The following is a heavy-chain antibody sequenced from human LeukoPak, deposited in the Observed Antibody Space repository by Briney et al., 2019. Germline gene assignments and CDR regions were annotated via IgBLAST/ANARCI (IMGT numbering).Heavy chain of an antibody. V-gene: IGHV3-30*18. J-gene: IGHJ6*02. CDR1: GFTFSSYG. Sequence: GGSLRLSCAASGFTFSSYGMHWVRQAPGKGLEWVAVISYDGSNKYYADSVKGRFTISRDNSKNTLYLQMNSLRAEDTAVYYCAKRAATGLYYYYGMDVWGQGTTVTVSS. CDR2: ISYDGSNK. CDR3: AKRAATGLYYYYGMDV. D-gene: IGHD2-15*01.